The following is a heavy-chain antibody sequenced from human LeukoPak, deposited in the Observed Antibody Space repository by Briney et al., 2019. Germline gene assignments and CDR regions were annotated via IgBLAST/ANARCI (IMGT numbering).Heavy chain of an antibody. D-gene: IGHD6-6*01. Sequence: PSETLSLTCAVYGGSFSGYYWSWIRQPPGKGLEWIGEINHSGSTSYNPSLKSRVTISVDTSKNQFSLKLSSVTAADTAVYYCARVQYRKWPFDYWGQGTLVTVSS. CDR3: ARVQYRKWPFDY. J-gene: IGHJ4*02. CDR2: INHSGST. CDR1: GGSFSGYY. V-gene: IGHV4-34*01.